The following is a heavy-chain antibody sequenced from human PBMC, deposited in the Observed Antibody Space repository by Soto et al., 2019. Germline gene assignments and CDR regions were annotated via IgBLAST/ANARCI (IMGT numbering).Heavy chain of an antibody. Sequence: EVQLVESGGGLVQPGGSLRLSCAASGFTLSSYSMNWVRQAPGKGLQWVSYITGSSNTMYYADSVKGRFTVSRDNAKNSLYVQTTSLRAEDTAVYFSARTGSNGLLDCWGQGTRVTVSS. D-gene: IGHD3-16*01. CDR2: ITGSSNTM. V-gene: IGHV3-48*01. CDR3: ARTGSNGLLDC. J-gene: IGHJ4*02. CDR1: GFTLSSYS.